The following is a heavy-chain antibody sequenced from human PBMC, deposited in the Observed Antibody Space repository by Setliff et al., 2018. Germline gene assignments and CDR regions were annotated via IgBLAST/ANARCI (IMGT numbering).Heavy chain of an antibody. CDR1: GYTFNSYG. V-gene: IGHV1-18*01. J-gene: IGHJ6*03. Sequence: ASVKVSCKASGYTFNSYGITWVRQAPGKGLEWMGWISPYKSDTNYAQKFQGRVSMTTDTSTSTAYMELRNLTSDDTAVYYCAREGVDSRSSTDYRYYMDVWGKGTTVTV. D-gene: IGHD3-22*01. CDR2: ISPYKSDT. CDR3: AREGVDSRSSTDYRYYMDV.